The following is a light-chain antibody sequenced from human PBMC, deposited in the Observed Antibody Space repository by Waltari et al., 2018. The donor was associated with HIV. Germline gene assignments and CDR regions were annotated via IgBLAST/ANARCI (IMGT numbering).Light chain of an antibody. CDR3: ASWDDSLNGYV. CDR2: SYN. J-gene: IGLJ1*01. CDR1: SSNIGTNT. Sequence: QSVLTQPPSASGTPGQSVTISCSGSSSNIGTNTENWYQQLPGTAPKLLIYSYNQRPSGVPDRFSGSKSGTSASLAISGLQSEDEADYYCASWDDSLNGYVFGTGTKVTVL. V-gene: IGLV1-44*01.